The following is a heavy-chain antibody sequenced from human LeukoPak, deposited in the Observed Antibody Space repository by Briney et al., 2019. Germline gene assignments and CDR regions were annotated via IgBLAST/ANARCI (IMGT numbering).Heavy chain of an antibody. CDR1: GGXFSGYY. J-gene: IGHJ4*02. CDR3: ARGQYSSSPVFDF. V-gene: IGHV4-34*01. CDR2: INHSGST. Sequence: SETLSLTCAVYGGXFSGYYWSWIRQPPGKGLEWIGEINHSGSTKYNPSLKSRVTISEDTSKHQFSLKLSSVTAADTAVYYCARGQYSSSPVFDFWGQGTLVTVSS. D-gene: IGHD6-6*01.